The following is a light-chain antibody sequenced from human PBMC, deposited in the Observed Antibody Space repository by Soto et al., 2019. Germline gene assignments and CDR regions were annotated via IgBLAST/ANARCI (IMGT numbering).Light chain of an antibody. CDR2: DAS. Sequence: EIELTRSPGTLSLSPGQGATLFCRASQSVTSNKLAWYQHKVGQAPRLLLYDASRRATGIPDRFSGSGSGTDFSLTISRLAPEDFAVYFCQQYATSPYTFGQGTKLE. J-gene: IGKJ2*01. V-gene: IGKV3-20*01. CDR3: QQYATSPYT. CDR1: QSVTSNK.